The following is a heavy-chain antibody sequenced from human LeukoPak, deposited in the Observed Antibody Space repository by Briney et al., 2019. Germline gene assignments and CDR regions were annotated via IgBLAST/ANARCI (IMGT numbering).Heavy chain of an antibody. V-gene: IGHV4-39*07. CDR2: IYYSGST. Sequence: SGTLSLTCTVSGGSISSSSYYWGWIRQPPGKVLEWIGSIYYSGSTYYNPSLKSRVTISVDTSKNQFSLKLSSVTAADTAVYYCARDSYDSSGYANQRAYYYYMDVWGKGTTVTVSS. D-gene: IGHD3-22*01. CDR3: ARDSYDSSGYANQRAYYYYMDV. CDR1: GGSISSSSYY. J-gene: IGHJ6*03.